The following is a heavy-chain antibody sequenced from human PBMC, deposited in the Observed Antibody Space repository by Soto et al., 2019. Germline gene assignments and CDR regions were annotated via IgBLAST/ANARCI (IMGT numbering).Heavy chain of an antibody. CDR2: ITCSGSYT. CDR1: GFTFSSYA. J-gene: IGHJ6*02. V-gene: IGHV3-21*04. CDR3: ARELDGIDV. Sequence: PGGSLRLSCAASGFTFSSYAMHWVRQAPGKGLEWVSYITCSGSYTKYADSVQDRFTISRDNAKNTLYLQMNRLRAEDTAVYYCARELDGIDVWGQGTTVTVSS.